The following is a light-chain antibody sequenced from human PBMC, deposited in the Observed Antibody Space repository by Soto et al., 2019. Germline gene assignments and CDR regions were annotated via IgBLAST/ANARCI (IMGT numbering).Light chain of an antibody. CDR3: AAWDDSMNGYYV. J-gene: IGLJ1*01. V-gene: IGLV1-44*01. CDR2: NNN. CDR1: SSNIGSNP. Sequence: QSVLTQPPSASGTPGQRVTISCSGSSSNIGSNPVNWYQQLPGTAPKLLIYNNNQRPSGVPDRFSGSKSGTSASLAISGLQSEEEADYSCAAWDDSMNGYYVFGTGTKVTVL.